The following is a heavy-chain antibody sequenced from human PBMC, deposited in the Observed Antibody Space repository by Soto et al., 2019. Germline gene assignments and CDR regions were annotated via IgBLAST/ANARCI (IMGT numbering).Heavy chain of an antibody. V-gene: IGHV1-69*15. D-gene: IGHD1-1*01. J-gene: IGHJ3*02. CDR1: GGTFGSNA. Sequence: QVQLVQSGAEVRRPGSSVKVSCKASGGTFGSNAISWVRQAPGQGLEWMGNIIPIFGTINNAQKFQGRVTITADESTNTAYMELSSLRSEDTAVYYCAREGYTFGPVEVRGAFDIWGQGTMVTVSS. CDR3: AREGYTFGPVEVRGAFDI. CDR2: IIPIFGTI.